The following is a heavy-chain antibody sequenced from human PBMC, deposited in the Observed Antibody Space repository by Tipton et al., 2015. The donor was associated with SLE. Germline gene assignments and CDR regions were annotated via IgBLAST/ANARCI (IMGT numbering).Heavy chain of an antibody. J-gene: IGHJ4*02. CDR2: IHYSGSA. V-gene: IGHV4-61*01. CDR1: GGSVSSGSYY. CDR3: ASGNAREVDYFDL. Sequence: TLSLTCTVSGGSVSSGSYYWSWIRQPPGKGLEWIGYIHYSGSADYNPSLKSRVTISVDTSKNQFSLRLSSVTAADSGIYYCASGNAREVDYFDLWGQGTLVTVSS. D-gene: IGHD2-2*01.